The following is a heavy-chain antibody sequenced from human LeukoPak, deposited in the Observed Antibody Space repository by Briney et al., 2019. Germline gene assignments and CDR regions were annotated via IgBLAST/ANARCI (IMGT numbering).Heavy chain of an antibody. CDR3: ARREPITMVRGCYFDY. CDR2: INHSGST. Sequence: PSETLSLTCAVYGGSFSGYYWSWIRQPPGKGLEWIGEINHSGSTNYNPSLKSRVTISVDTSKNQFSLKLSSVTAADTAVYYCARREPITMVRGCYFDYWGQGTLVTVSS. J-gene: IGHJ4*02. V-gene: IGHV4-34*01. D-gene: IGHD3-10*01. CDR1: GGSFSGYY.